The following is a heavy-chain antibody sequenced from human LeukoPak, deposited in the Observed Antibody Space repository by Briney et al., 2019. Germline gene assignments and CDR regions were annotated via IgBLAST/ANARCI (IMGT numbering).Heavy chain of an antibody. V-gene: IGHV1-46*01. CDR3: AILTIEYSSSSWFDP. Sequence: ASVKVSCKASGYTFTSYYMHWVRQAPGQGLEWMGIINPTGGSTTYAQKFQGRVTMTRDMSTSTVYMELSSLRSEDTAVYYCAILTIEYSSSSWFDPWGQGTLVTVSS. CDR2: INPTGGST. CDR1: GYTFTSYY. D-gene: IGHD6-6*01. J-gene: IGHJ5*02.